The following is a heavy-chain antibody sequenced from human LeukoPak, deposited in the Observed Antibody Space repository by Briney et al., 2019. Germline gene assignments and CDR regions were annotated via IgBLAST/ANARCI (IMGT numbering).Heavy chain of an antibody. J-gene: IGHJ6*02. V-gene: IGHV3-11*01. CDR1: GFTFSDYY. CDR2: ISSSGSTI. Sequence: GGSLRLSCAASGFTFSDYYMSWIRQAPGKGLEWVSYISSSGSTIYYADSVKGRFTISRDNAKNSLYLQMNSLRAEDTAVYYCASGIDYYHYYGMDVWGQGTTVTVSS. D-gene: IGHD1-14*01. CDR3: ASGIDYYHYYGMDV.